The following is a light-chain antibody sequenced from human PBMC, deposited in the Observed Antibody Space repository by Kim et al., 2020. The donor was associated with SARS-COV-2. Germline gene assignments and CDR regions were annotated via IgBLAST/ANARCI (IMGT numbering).Light chain of an antibody. CDR1: QSVNTNY. J-gene: IGKJ4*01. CDR2: ATS. V-gene: IGKV3-20*01. Sequence: SPGQRATLSCRASQSVNTNYLAWYQQKPGQAPRLLIYATSNRATGIPDRLSGSGSGTDFTLTISRLEPEDFAVYYCQQYGSSPLTFGGGTKVDIK. CDR3: QQYGSSPLT.